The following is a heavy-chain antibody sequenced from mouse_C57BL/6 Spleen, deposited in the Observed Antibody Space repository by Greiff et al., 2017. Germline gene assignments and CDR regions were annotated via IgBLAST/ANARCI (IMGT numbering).Heavy chain of an antibody. CDR1: GFTFSDYG. V-gene: IGHV5-17*01. D-gene: IGHD1-1*01. CDR3: AREPRSSLGDAMDY. CDR2: ISSGSSTI. Sequence: EVKLVESGGGLVKPGGSLKLSCAASGFTFSDYGMHWVRQAPEKGLEWVAYISSGSSTIYYADTVKGRFTISRDNAKNTLFLQMTSLRSEDTAMYYCAREPRSSLGDAMDYWGQGTSVTVSS. J-gene: IGHJ4*01.